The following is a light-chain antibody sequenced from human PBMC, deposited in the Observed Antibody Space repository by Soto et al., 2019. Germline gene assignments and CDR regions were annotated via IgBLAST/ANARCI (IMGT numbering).Light chain of an antibody. CDR1: QSVSDN. Sequence: EIVMTHTPATLAVSPGARATMSXRASQSVSDNLAWYQQKPGXAPSXXXDGXSTRATGTPARLSGSGSATEFTLTISSLQSEDFAVYYCQQCIRWTRTFGGGTKVDI. J-gene: IGKJ4*01. V-gene: IGKV3-15*01. CDR3: QQCIRWTRT. CDR2: GXS.